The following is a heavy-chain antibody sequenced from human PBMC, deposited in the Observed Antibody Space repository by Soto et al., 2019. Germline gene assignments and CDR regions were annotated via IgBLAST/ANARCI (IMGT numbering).Heavy chain of an antibody. CDR1: GFTVSSNY. CDR2: IYSSGNT. V-gene: IGHV3-53*02. J-gene: IGHJ4*02. Sequence: EVQLVETGGGLIQPGGSLRLSCAVSGFTVSSNYISWVRQAPGKGLEWVSVIYSSGNTYYADSVKARFNVSRDKSKNTVYLQMNSLRAEDTAMYYCARVSSPFGYCGQGTLVTVSS. CDR3: ARVSSPFGY. D-gene: IGHD3-16*01.